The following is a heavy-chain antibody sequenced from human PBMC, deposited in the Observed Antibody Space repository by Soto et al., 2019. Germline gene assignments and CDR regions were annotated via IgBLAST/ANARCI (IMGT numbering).Heavy chain of an antibody. Sequence: QVQLVQSGSEVKKPGSSVKVSCKASGGSFSSNPISWVRQAPGQGLEWMAGIIPIFATVHYAQKFQGRVTINADESTSTAYRELTSLRSEDTAVYFCARGGRGYSSAPRYYFDYWGQGTLVTVS. D-gene: IGHD5-18*01. CDR2: IIPIFATV. CDR1: GGSFSSNP. V-gene: IGHV1-69*01. J-gene: IGHJ4*02. CDR3: ARGGRGYSSAPRYYFDY.